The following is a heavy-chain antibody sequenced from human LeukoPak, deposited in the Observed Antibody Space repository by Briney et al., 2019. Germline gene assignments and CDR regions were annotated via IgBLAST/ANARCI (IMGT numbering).Heavy chain of an antibody. CDR2: ISYDGSNK. D-gene: IGHD3-9*01. Sequence: GGSLRLSCAASGFTFSSYGMHWVRQAPGKGLEWVAVISYDGSNKYYADSVKGRFTISRDNSKNTLYQQMNSLRAEDTAVYYCAKDLSTVTTSYDILTGYYYYYYYGMDVWGQGTTVTVSS. CDR1: GFTFSSYG. V-gene: IGHV3-30*18. CDR3: AKDLSTVTTSYDILTGYYYYYYYGMDV. J-gene: IGHJ6*02.